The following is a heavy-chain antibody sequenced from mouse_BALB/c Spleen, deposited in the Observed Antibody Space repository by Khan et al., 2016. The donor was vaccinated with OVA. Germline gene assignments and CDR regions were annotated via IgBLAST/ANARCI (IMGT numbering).Heavy chain of an antibody. Sequence: QVQLQQPGAELVKPGASVKMSCKASGYKITSYNMHWVKQTPGQGLEWIGTIYPGNGDTSYNQKFKGMATLTADKSSNTAYMKVSSLTCEDSAVYYWARDYGSSYDWFAYWGQGTLVTVSA. CDR3: ARDYGSSYDWFAY. J-gene: IGHJ3*01. CDR1: GYKITSYN. V-gene: IGHV1-12*01. CDR2: IYPGNGDT. D-gene: IGHD1-1*01.